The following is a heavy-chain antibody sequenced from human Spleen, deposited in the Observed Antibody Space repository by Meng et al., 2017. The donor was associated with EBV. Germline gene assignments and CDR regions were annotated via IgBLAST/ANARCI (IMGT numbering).Heavy chain of an antibody. CDR1: GYTFTSYD. CDR3: ARGARRRDGYNIDY. Sequence: VQLVQSGAEVKKPGASVKVSCKASGYTFTSYDINWVRQATGQGLEWMGWMNPNSSNTGYAQKFQGRVTMTRNTSISTAYMELSSLRSEDTAVYNCARGARRRDGYNIDYWGQGTLVIVSS. J-gene: IGHJ4*02. V-gene: IGHV1-8*01. CDR2: MNPNSSNT. D-gene: IGHD5-24*01.